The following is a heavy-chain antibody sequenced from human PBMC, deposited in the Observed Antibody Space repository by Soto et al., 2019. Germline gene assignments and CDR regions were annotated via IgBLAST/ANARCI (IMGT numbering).Heavy chain of an antibody. D-gene: IGHD6-13*01. CDR1: GFTFSSYA. Sequence: GGSLRLSCAASGFTFSSYAMSWVRQAPGKGLEWVSAISGSGGSTYYAESVKGRFTISRDNSKNTLYLQMNSLRAEDTAVYYCAKVKYSSSWYSHWGQGTLVTVSS. CDR2: ISGSGGST. CDR3: AKVKYSSSWYSH. V-gene: IGHV3-23*01. J-gene: IGHJ4*02.